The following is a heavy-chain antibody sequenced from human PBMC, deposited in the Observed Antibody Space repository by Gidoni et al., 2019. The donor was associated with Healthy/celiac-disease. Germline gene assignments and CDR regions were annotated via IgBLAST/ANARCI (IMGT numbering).Heavy chain of an antibody. CDR1: GGSISSSSYY. CDR3: ARGMVPMADLSY. Sequence: QLQLQESGPGLVKPSETLSLTCTVSGGSISSSSYYWGWIRQPPGKGLEWIGSIYYSGSTYYNPSLKSRVTISVDTSKNQFSLKLSSVTAADTAVYYCARGMVPMADLSYWGQGTLVTVSS. V-gene: IGHV4-39*01. CDR2: IYYSGST. J-gene: IGHJ4*02. D-gene: IGHD3-10*01.